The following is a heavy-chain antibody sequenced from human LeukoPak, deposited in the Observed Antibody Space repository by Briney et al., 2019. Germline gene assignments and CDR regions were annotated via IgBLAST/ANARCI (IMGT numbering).Heavy chain of an antibody. D-gene: IGHD3-22*01. V-gene: IGHV4-59*01. CDR3: ARVPPMGYGSSGAHFDY. CDR2: IYYSGST. CDR1: GGSISSYY. J-gene: IGHJ4*02. Sequence: SETLSLTCTVSGGSISSYYWSWIRQPPGKGLEWIGYIYYSGSTNYNPSLKSRVTISVDTSKNQFSLKLSSVTAADTAAYYCARVPPMGYGSSGAHFDYWGQGTLVTVSS.